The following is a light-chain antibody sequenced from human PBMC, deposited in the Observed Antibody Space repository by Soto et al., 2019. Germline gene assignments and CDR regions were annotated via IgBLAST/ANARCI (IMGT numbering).Light chain of an antibody. V-gene: IGKV3-11*01. Sequence: EIVLTQSPATLSLSPGERATVSCRAGQSVSNYLGWYQQKPGQAPRLLIYDASNRATGVPARFSGSGSGTDFTLTISSLEPEDFAVYYCQHGGTFGQGTRLEIK. CDR2: DAS. CDR3: QHGGT. CDR1: QSVSNY. J-gene: IGKJ5*01.